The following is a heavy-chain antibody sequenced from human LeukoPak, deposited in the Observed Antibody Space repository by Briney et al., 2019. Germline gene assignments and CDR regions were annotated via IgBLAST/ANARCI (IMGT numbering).Heavy chain of an antibody. Sequence: SETLSLTCTVSGGSISPFYWSWIRQPPGKGLEWIGYIHYSGSSNYNPSLKSRVTISVDTSKNQFSLNLSSVTAADTAVYYCARTMKGDFWSGYSYFSYYYMDVWGKGTTVTVSS. CDR2: IHYSGSS. V-gene: IGHV4-59*01. CDR3: ARTMKGDFWSGYSYFSYYYMDV. D-gene: IGHD3-3*01. J-gene: IGHJ6*03. CDR1: GGSISPFY.